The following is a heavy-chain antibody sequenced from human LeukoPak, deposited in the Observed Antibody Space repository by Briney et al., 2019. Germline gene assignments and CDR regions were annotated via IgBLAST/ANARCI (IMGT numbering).Heavy chain of an antibody. CDR1: GFTFSSYA. V-gene: IGHV3-30-3*01. J-gene: IGHJ3*02. CDR3: ARDVDTAMVRSGSGAFDI. D-gene: IGHD5-18*01. Sequence: GGSLRLSCAASGFTFSSYAMHWVRQAPGKGLEWVAVISYDGSNKYYADSVKGRFTISRDNSKNTLYLQMNSLRAEDTAVYYCARDVDTAMVRSGSGAFDIWGQGTMVTVSS. CDR2: ISYDGSNK.